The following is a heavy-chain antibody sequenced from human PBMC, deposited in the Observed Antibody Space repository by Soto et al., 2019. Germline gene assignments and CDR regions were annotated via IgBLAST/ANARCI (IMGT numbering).Heavy chain of an antibody. D-gene: IGHD3-3*01. V-gene: IGHV3-33*01. Sequence: QVQLVESGGGVVQPGRSLRLSCAASGFTFSSYGMHWVRQAPGKGLEWVAVIWYDGSNKYYADSVKGRFTISRDNSKNTPYLQMNSLRAEDTAVYYCARDQVTIFGVRLRGGMDVWGQGTTVTVSS. J-gene: IGHJ6*02. CDR3: ARDQVTIFGVRLRGGMDV. CDR1: GFTFSSYG. CDR2: IWYDGSNK.